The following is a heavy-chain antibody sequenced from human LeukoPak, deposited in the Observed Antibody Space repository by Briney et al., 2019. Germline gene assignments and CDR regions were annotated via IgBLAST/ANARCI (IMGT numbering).Heavy chain of an antibody. CDR1: GFTFSSYG. Sequence: AGGSLRLSCAASGFTFSSYGMHWVRQAPGKGLEWVAVISYDGSNKYYAGSVKGRFTISRDNSKNTLYLQMNSLRAEDTAVYYCAKYGGSGWYRYFDYWGQGTLVTVSS. V-gene: IGHV3-30*18. CDR2: ISYDGSNK. CDR3: AKYGGSGWYRYFDY. D-gene: IGHD6-19*01. J-gene: IGHJ4*02.